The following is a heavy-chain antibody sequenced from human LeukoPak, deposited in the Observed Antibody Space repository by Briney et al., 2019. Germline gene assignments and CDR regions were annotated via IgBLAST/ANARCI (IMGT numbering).Heavy chain of an antibody. V-gene: IGHV3-30*02. Sequence: GGSLRLSCAASGFTFSSYGMHRVRQAPGKGLEWVAFIRYDGSNKYYADSVKGRFTISRDNSKNTPYLQMNSLRAEDTAVYYCAREEAQGPFYYYYMDVWGKGTTVTVSS. CDR1: GFTFSSYG. CDR3: AREEAQGPFYYYYMDV. CDR2: IRYDGSNK. J-gene: IGHJ6*03.